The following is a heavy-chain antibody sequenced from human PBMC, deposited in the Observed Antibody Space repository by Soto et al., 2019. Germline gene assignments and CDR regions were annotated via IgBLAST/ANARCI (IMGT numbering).Heavy chain of an antibody. CDR1: GGSISSSSYY. D-gene: IGHD4-17*01. Sequence: PSETLSLTCTVSGGSISSSSYYWGWIRQPPGKGLEWIGSIYYSGSTYYNPSLKSRVTISVDTSKNQFSLKLSSVTAAGTAVYYCATATYGVNFDYWGQGTLVTVSS. V-gene: IGHV4-39*01. J-gene: IGHJ4*02. CDR2: IYYSGST. CDR3: ATATYGVNFDY.